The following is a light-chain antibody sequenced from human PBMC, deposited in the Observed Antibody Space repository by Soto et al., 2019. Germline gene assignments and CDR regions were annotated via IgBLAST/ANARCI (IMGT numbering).Light chain of an antibody. CDR1: SGSIASNY. V-gene: IGLV6-57*01. CDR2: EDD. J-gene: IGLJ2*01. CDR3: QSYDSDTAI. Sequence: FMLTQPHSVSESPGKTVTISCTRSSGSIASNYVQWYQQRPGSSPSIVIYEDDQRPSGVPDRFSGSIDSSSSSASLTISGLKTEDEADYYCQSYDSDTAIFGGGTKLTVL.